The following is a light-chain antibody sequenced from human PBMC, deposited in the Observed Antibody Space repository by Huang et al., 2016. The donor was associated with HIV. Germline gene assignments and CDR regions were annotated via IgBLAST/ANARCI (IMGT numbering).Light chain of an antibody. CDR2: DAS. CDR3: QQRSNWPRT. V-gene: IGKV3-11*01. J-gene: IGKJ1*01. CDR1: QSVSSY. Sequence: EIVLTQSPATLSLSPGERATLSCRASQSVSSYLAWYQQKPGQAPRRLIYDASNRATGIPARFSGSGSGTDFTLIISSLEPEDFAVYHCQQRSNWPRTFGQGTKVEIK.